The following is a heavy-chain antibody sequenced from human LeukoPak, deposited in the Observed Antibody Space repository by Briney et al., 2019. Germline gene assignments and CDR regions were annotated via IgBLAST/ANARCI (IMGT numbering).Heavy chain of an antibody. CDR1: GYTFTGYY. J-gene: IGHJ4*02. CDR3: ARGPPYYYDSSGSY. Sequence: ASVEVSCKASGYTFTGYYMHWVRQAPGQGLEWMGWINPNSGGTNYAQKFQGRVTMTRDTSISTAYMELSRLRSDDTAVYYYARGPPYYYDSSGSYWGQGTLVTVSS. CDR2: INPNSGGT. D-gene: IGHD3-22*01. V-gene: IGHV1-2*02.